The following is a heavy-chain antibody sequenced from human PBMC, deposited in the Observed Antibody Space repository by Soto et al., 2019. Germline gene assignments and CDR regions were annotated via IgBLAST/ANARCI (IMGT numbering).Heavy chain of an antibody. V-gene: IGHV6-1*01. CDR2: TYYRSKWYN. J-gene: IGHJ6*02. CDR3: ARGMGYSYGYYYYYGMDV. Sequence: SQTLSLTCAISGDSVSSNSAAWNWIRQSPSRGLEWLGRTYYRSKWYNDYAVSVKSRITINPDTSKNQFSLQLNSVTPEDTAVYYCARGMGYSYGYYYYYGMDVWGQGTTVTV. D-gene: IGHD5-18*01. CDR1: GDSVSSNSAA.